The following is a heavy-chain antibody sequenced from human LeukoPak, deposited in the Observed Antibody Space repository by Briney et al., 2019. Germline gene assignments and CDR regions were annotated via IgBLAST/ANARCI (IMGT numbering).Heavy chain of an antibody. Sequence: SETLSLTCAVYGGSFSGYYWSWIRQPPGKGLEWIGSIYYSGSTYYNPSLKSRVTISVDTSKNQFSLKLSSVTAADTAVYYCARESYSSSWYYWGQGTLVTVSS. V-gene: IGHV4-34*01. J-gene: IGHJ4*02. CDR2: IYYSGST. CDR3: ARESYSSSWYY. CDR1: GGSFSGYY. D-gene: IGHD6-13*01.